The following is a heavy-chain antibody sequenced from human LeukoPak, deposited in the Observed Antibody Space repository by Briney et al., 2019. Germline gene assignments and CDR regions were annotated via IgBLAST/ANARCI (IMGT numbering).Heavy chain of an antibody. D-gene: IGHD1-26*01. J-gene: IGHJ4*02. CDR2: ITGAGGGT. CDR3: AKETSSGNFVTIDC. Sequence: QAGGSLRLSCAASGFTFSSYVMSWVRQAPGKGLGWVSAITGAGGGTNYADSVKGRFTISRDNSKNTLYLQMNSLRAEDTAVYYCAKETSSGNFVTIDCWGQGTLVTVSS. V-gene: IGHV3-23*01. CDR1: GFTFSSYV.